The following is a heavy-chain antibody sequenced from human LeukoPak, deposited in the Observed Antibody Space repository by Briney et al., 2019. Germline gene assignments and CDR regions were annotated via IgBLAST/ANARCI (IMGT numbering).Heavy chain of an antibody. Sequence: SQTLSLTCAISGDSLSSNIAAWNWVRQSPARGLEWLGRTYYRSRWFNDYAPSVKSRIIINPDTSKNEFSLQLSSVTPEDTAVYYCARATAMITGAFDIWGQGTMVSVSA. CDR2: TYYRSRWFN. J-gene: IGHJ3*02. D-gene: IGHD5-18*01. V-gene: IGHV6-1*01. CDR3: ARATAMITGAFDI. CDR1: GDSLSSNIAA.